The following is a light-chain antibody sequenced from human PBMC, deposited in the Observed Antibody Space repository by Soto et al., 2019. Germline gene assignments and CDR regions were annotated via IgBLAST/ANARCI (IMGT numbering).Light chain of an antibody. CDR1: QTVTRSY. CDR3: QQYGDSPWT. V-gene: IGKV3-20*01. CDR2: GAS. Sequence: EMVLTQSPGTLSLSPGERATHSCRASQTVTRSYLAWYQQKPGQAPRLLIYGASNWAIGIPDRFSGSGSGTDFTLTISRLEPEDFAVYYCQQYGDSPWTFGQGTKVDIK. J-gene: IGKJ1*01.